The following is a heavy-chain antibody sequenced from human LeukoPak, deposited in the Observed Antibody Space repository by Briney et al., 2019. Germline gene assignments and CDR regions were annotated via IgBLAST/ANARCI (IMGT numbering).Heavy chain of an antibody. V-gene: IGHV3-7*01. CDR3: PTNSPLNARAFQN. CDR2: IKYDGSET. J-gene: IGHJ1*01. D-gene: IGHD2/OR15-2a*01. Sequence: PGGSLRLSCEASGFIFSNYWMSWVRQAPGKGLEWVANIKYDGSETYYVDSVKGRFTISRDNGKNSLYVQMNSLSVEDTAVYYFPTNSPLNARAFQNWARAPWSSSPQ. CDR1: GFIFSNYW.